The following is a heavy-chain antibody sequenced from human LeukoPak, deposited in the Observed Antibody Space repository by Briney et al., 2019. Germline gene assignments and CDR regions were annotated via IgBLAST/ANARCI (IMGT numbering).Heavy chain of an antibody. V-gene: IGHV3-66*02. D-gene: IGHD6-6*01. CDR3: ARDRAARQGNYFDY. CDR1: GFTVSSNY. CDR2: IYSGGST. Sequence: GGSLRLSCAASGFTVSSNYMSWVRQAPGKGLEWVSVIYSGGSTYYADSVKGRFTISRDNSKNTLYLQMNSLRAEDTAVYYCARDRAARQGNYFDYWGQGTLVTVSS. J-gene: IGHJ4*02.